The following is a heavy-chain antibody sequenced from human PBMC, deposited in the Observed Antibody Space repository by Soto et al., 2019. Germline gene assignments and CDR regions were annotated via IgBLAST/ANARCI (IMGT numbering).Heavy chain of an antibody. CDR2: ISSSSSYI. V-gene: IGHV3-21*01. D-gene: IGHD3-3*01. CDR1: GFTFSSYS. Sequence: GGSLRLSCAASGFTFSSYSMNWVRQAPGKGLEWVSSISSSSSYIYYADSVKGRFTISRDNAKNSLYLQMNSLRAEDTAVYYCASTHRYYDFCPDYWGQGTLVTVSS. J-gene: IGHJ4*02. CDR3: ASTHRYYDFCPDY.